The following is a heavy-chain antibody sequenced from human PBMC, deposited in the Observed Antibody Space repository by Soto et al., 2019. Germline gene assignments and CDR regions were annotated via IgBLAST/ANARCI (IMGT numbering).Heavy chain of an antibody. Sequence: EVQLVETGGGLIQPGGSLRLSCAASGFTVSNTYMTWVRQPPGKGLECVSVIYTAGGTNYADSVKGRFIISRDNSTNTLYLQMTRLRAQDSAVYSCARALPVAKGGFDPWGQGTLVTVSS. V-gene: IGHV3-53*02. J-gene: IGHJ5*02. CDR3: ARALPVAKGGFDP. CDR2: IYTAGGT. CDR1: GFTVSNTY.